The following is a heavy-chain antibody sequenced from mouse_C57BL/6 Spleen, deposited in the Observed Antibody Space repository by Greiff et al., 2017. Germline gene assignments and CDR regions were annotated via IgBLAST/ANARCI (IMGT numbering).Heavy chain of an antibody. CDR3: ARDGYYDAMDY. CDR1: GYTFTSYW. D-gene: IGHD2-3*01. V-gene: IGHV1-52*01. Sequence: QVQLQQPGAELVRPGSSVKLSCKASGYTFTSYWMHWVKQRPIQGLEWIGNIDPSDSETHYNQKFKDKATFTVDKSSSTAYMQLSSLTSEDSAVYYCARDGYYDAMDYWGQGTSVTVSS. CDR2: IDPSDSET. J-gene: IGHJ4*01.